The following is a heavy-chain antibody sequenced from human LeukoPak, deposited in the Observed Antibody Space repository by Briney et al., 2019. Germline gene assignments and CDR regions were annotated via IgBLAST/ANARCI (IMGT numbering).Heavy chain of an antibody. CDR1: GFTFSSYA. J-gene: IGHJ4*02. CDR3: AKLVGYSYGYFDY. D-gene: IGHD5-18*01. V-gene: IGHV3-23*01. Sequence: GGSLRLSCAASGFTFSSYAMSWVRQAPGRGLEWVSAIRGSGGSTYYADSVKGRFTISRANSKNPLYLQMNSLRAEDTAVYYCAKLVGYSYGYFDYWGQGTLVTVSS. CDR2: IRGSGGST.